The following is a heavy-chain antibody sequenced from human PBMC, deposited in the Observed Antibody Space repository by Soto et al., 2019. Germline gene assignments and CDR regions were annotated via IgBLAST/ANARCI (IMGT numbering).Heavy chain of an antibody. D-gene: IGHD6-19*01. J-gene: IGHJ4*02. Sequence: SETLSLTCAVSGYSLTSGYYSGWIRQPPGKGLEWIGSIYHSGDTYYNPSLKSRVTISVDTSKNHFSLKLTSVTAADTAVYYCARARIVVAGTIVDYWGQGTLVTSPQ. CDR1: GYSLTSGYY. CDR2: IYHSGDT. CDR3: ARARIVVAGTIVDY. V-gene: IGHV4-38-2*01.